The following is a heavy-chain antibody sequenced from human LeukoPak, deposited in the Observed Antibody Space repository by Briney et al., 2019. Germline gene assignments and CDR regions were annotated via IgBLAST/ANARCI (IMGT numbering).Heavy chain of an antibody. V-gene: IGHV4-34*01. CDR2: INHSGST. Sequence: SQTLSLTCAVYGGSFSGYYWSWIRQPPGKGLEWIGEINHSGSTNYNPSLKSRVTISVDTSKNQFSLKLSSVTAADTAVYYCARDRAYYDFWSGPNYFDYWGQGTLVTVSS. CDR3: ARDRAYYDFWSGPNYFDY. D-gene: IGHD3-3*01. J-gene: IGHJ4*02. CDR1: GGSFSGYY.